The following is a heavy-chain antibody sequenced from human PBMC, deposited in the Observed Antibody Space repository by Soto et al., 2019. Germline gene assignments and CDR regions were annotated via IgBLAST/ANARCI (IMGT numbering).Heavy chain of an antibody. V-gene: IGHV4-4*02. J-gene: IGHJ4*02. CDR1: GVSISSGNW. Sequence: SETLSLTCTVSGVSISSGNWWTWVRQSPRKGLEYIGEIFHDGTANYFPSFERRVAMSVDKSKNQFSLKLTSVTAADAAIYYCARLVYETRLDYLYFDFWRQGAPVTVSS. D-gene: IGHD3-16*01. CDR2: IFHDGTA. CDR3: ARLVYETRLDYLYFDF.